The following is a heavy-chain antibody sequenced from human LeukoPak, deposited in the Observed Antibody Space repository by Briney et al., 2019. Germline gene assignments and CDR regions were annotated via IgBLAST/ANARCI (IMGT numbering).Heavy chain of an antibody. J-gene: IGHJ5*02. CDR1: GYTFTGYY. Sequence: ASVKVSCKASGYTFTGYYMHWVRQAPGQGLEWMGWINPNSGGTNYAQKFQGRVTMTRDTSISTAYMELSRLRSDDTAVYYCARLFFRWNDVVRASVWFDPWGQGTLVTVSS. CDR2: INPNSGGT. CDR3: ARLFFRWNDVVRASVWFDP. D-gene: IGHD1-1*01. V-gene: IGHV1-2*02.